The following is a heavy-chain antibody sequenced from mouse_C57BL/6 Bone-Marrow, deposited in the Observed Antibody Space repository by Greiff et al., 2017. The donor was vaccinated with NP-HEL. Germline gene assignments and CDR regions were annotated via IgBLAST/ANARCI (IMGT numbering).Heavy chain of an antibody. V-gene: IGHV1-47*01. J-gene: IGHJ3*01. CDR1: GYTFTTYP. CDR2: FHPYNDDT. CDR3: ARPDYDGSRAWFAY. D-gene: IGHD2-4*01. Sequence: VQGVESGAELVKPGASVKMSCKASGYTFTTYPIEWMKQNHGKSLEWIGNFHPYNDDTKYNEKFKGKATLTVEKSSSTVYLELSRLTSDDSAVYYCARPDYDGSRAWFAYWGQGTLVTVSA.